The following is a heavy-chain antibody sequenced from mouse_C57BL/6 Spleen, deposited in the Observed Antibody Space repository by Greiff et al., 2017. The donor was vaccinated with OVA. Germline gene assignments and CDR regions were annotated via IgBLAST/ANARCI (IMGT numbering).Heavy chain of an antibody. CDR1: GYTFTSSW. J-gene: IGHJ2*01. D-gene: IGHD1-1*01. CDR3: AREGTTVVAKVFDY. Sequence: QVQLQQPGAELVRPGSSVKLSCKASGYTFTSSWMHWVKQRPIQGLEWIGNIDPSDSETHYNQKFKDKATLTVDKSSSTAYMQLSSLTSEDSAVYYCAREGTTVVAKVFDYWGQGTTLTVSS. V-gene: IGHV1-52*01. CDR2: IDPSDSET.